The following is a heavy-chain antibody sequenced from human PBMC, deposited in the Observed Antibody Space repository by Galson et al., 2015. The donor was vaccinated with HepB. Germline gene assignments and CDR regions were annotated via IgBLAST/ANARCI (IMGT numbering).Heavy chain of an antibody. J-gene: IGHJ4*02. Sequence: TCTVSGGSISSGVYYWSWIRQYPGKGLEWIGYIYYSGGTYYNPSLKSRVTISLDTSRNQFSLKLSSVTVADTALYFCARVDGDYYFFDYWGQGTLVAVSS. CDR3: ARVDGDYYFFDY. V-gene: IGHV4-31*03. D-gene: IGHD4-17*01. CDR2: IYYSGGT. CDR1: GGSISSGVYY.